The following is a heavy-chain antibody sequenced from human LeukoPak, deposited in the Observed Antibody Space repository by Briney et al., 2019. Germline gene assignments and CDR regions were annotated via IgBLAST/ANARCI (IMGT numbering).Heavy chain of an antibody. CDR2: IRYDGSNK. Sequence: GGSLRLSCAASGFTFSSYGMHWVRQAPGKGLEWVAFIRYDGSNKYYADSVKGRFTISRDNSKNTLYLQMNSLRAEDTAVYYCAKGARRFLEWLLDYYYYMDVWGKGTTVTVSS. CDR3: AKGARRFLEWLLDYYYYMDV. J-gene: IGHJ6*03. CDR1: GFTFSSYG. D-gene: IGHD3-3*01. V-gene: IGHV3-30*02.